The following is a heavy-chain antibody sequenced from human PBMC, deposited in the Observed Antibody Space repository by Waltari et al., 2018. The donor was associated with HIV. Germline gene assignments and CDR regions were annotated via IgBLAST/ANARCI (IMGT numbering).Heavy chain of an antibody. CDR2: INSDGSSR. J-gene: IGHJ4*02. CDR3: ARASHYIEFSTFDGDYYFDF. CDR1: GFSVRNHW. V-gene: IGHV3-74*01. D-gene: IGHD3-3*02. Sequence: VQLVESGGGSLKTGGSLRLSCAASGFSVRNHWMDWVRQGPGKGLVWVARINSDGSSRNYADAVKGRFVISRDNARNTVYLQLNNLKVEDTAVYFCARASHYIEFSTFDGDYYFDFWGRGTRVAVSS.